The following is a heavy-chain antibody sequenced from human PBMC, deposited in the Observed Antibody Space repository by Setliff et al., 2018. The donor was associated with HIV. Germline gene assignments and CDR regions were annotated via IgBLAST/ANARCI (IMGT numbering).Heavy chain of an antibody. CDR3: VKHFWTDYYDWRDTGAFDL. D-gene: IGHD3-22*01. CDR1: GGSISISD. V-gene: IGHV4-59*08. Sequence: KPSETLSLTCSVSGGSISISDWSWIRQPPGKGLEWIGYIYNSASTSYNPSLKSRVTISIDTSKNQFSLNLSSVTAADTAVYYCVKHFWTDYYDWRDTGAFDLWGQGTMVTVSS. J-gene: IGHJ3*01. CDR2: IYNSAST.